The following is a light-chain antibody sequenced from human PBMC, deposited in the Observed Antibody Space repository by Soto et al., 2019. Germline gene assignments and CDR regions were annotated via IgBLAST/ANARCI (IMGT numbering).Light chain of an antibody. V-gene: IGKV3-15*01. CDR3: QQYNKWRT. Sequence: EIVMTQSPATLSASPGERATLSCRASQSVSSNLAWYQQKPGQAPRLLIYGASTRATGIPARISGSGSGTEFTLTITRLQSEDFAVYYCQQYNKWRTFGQGPKVEIK. CDR1: QSVSSN. J-gene: IGKJ1*01. CDR2: GAS.